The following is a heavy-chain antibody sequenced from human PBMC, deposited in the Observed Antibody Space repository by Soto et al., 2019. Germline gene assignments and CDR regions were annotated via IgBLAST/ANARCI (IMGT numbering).Heavy chain of an antibody. CDR1: GGSISSYY. Sequence: QVQLQESGPGLVKPSETLSLTCTVSGGSISSYYWSWIRQPPGKGLEWIGYINYSGSTNYNPSLKSRVTISVDTSKNQYSLKLSSVTAADTAVYYCAREYYFGSGSYPNGGWFDPWGQGTLVTVSS. V-gene: IGHV4-59*01. J-gene: IGHJ5*02. CDR3: AREYYFGSGSYPNGGWFDP. D-gene: IGHD3-10*01. CDR2: INYSGST.